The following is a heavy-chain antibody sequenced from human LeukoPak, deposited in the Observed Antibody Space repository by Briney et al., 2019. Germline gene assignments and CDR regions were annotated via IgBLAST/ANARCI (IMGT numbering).Heavy chain of an antibody. J-gene: IGHJ4*02. CDR3: AKARGEQNGGSNY. CDR2: ISGSGGSI. D-gene: IGHD2-15*01. CDR1: GFTFSSYA. Sequence: GGSLRLSCVASGFTFSSYAMSWVRQAPGKGLEWVSAISGSGGSIYYADSVKGRFTISRDNSKNTLYLQMNSLRAEDTAVYYCAKARGEQNGGSNYWGQGTQVIVSS. V-gene: IGHV3-23*01.